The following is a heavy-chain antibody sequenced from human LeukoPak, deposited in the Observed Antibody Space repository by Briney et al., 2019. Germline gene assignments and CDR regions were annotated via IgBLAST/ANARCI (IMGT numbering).Heavy chain of an antibody. CDR1: DFTFSNYA. D-gene: IGHD1-26*01. CDR2: ISGSGERT. J-gene: IGHJ2*01. V-gene: IGHV3-23*01. CDR3: ANGPGYSRGYFDL. Sequence: GGSLRLSCAASDFTFSNYAMGWVRQAPGEGLEWVSGISGSGERTYIADSVKGRFNISRDNSKNMVYLQMNSLRAEDTAVYYCANGPGYSRGYFDLWGRGTLVTVSS.